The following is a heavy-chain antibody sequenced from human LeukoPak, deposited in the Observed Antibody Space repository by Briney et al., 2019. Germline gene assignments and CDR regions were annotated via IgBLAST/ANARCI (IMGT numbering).Heavy chain of an antibody. CDR2: IYYSGST. V-gene: IGHV4-59*01. CDR3: ARYNISSSERDALDI. J-gene: IGHJ3*02. D-gene: IGHD3-9*01. CDR1: GGSISSYY. Sequence: PSETLSLTCTVSGGSISSYYWSWIRQPPGKGLEWIGYIYYSGSTNYNPSLKSRVTISVDTSKNQFSLKLSSVTAADTAVYYCARYNISSSERDALDIWGQGTMVTVSS.